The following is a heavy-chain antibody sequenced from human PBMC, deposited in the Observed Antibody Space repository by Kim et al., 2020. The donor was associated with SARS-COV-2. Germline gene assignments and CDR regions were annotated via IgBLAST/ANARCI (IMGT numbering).Heavy chain of an antibody. J-gene: IGHJ4*02. CDR2: ISSSSSTI. CDR3: ARDYYGDFVFDY. D-gene: IGHD4-17*01. V-gene: IGHV3-48*02. Sequence: GGSLRLSCAASGFTFTTYSMNWVRQAPGKGLEWVSHISSSSSTIYYADSVKGRFTISRDNAKNSLYQQMNSLRDEDTAVYYCARDYYGDFVFDYWGQGTLVTVSS. CDR1: GFTFTTYS.